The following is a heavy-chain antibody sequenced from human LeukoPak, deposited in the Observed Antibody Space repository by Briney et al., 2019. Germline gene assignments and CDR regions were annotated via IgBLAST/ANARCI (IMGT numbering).Heavy chain of an antibody. CDR2: IGPTGSDR. J-gene: IGHJ4*02. CDR3: ATETIGRHYDY. CDR1: GLTFSTSG. Sequence: TGGSLRLSCTASGLTFSTSGFNWVRQAPGKGLEWVASIGPTGSDRYHADSIKGRFTISRDNANNFLYLQMNSLRAEDTAVYYCATETIGRHYDYGRRGTGLTVP. D-gene: IGHD1-14*01. V-gene: IGHV3-21*06.